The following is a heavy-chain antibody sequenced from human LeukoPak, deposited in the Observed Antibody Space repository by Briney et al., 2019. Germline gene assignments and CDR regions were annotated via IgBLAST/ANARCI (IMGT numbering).Heavy chain of an antibody. Sequence: PSETLSLTCTVSGGSISSYYWSWIRQPPGKGLEWIGYIYYSGSTNYNPSLQSRVTISLATSKNQFSLKLSSVTAADTAVYYCARSEGASSFDYWGQGTLVTVSS. D-gene: IGHD1-26*01. CDR2: IYYSGST. CDR3: ARSEGASSFDY. J-gene: IGHJ4*02. V-gene: IGHV4-59*01. CDR1: GGSISSYY.